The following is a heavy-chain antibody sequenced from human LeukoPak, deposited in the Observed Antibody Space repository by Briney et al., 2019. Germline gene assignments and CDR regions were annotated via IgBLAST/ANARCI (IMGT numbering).Heavy chain of an antibody. CDR2: ISYDGSNK. V-gene: IGHV3-30-3*01. CDR3: ARVRSYSGYDYSRLDY. J-gene: IGHJ4*02. Sequence: PGGSLRLSCAASGFTFSSYAMHWVRQAPGKGLEWVAVISYDGSNKYYADSVKGRFTISRDNSKNTLYLQMNSLRAEDTAVYYCARVRSYSGYDYSRLDYWGQGTLVTVSS. D-gene: IGHD5-12*01. CDR1: GFTFSSYA.